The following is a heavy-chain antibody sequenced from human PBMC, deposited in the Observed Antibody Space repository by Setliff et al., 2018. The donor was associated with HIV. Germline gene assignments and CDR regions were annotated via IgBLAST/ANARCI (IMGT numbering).Heavy chain of an antibody. Sequence: ASVKVSCKASGYTFTSYALHWVRQAPGQRLEWMGWINAGNGHTKHSQKFQNRITITRDTSASTAFMEVNSLTSEDTAVYYCARDGCDSNKCYVYNWFDPWGQGTLVTVSS. D-gene: IGHD3-16*01. CDR2: INAGNGHT. V-gene: IGHV1-3*01. CDR3: ARDGCDSNKCYVYNWFDP. J-gene: IGHJ5*02. CDR1: GYTFTSYA.